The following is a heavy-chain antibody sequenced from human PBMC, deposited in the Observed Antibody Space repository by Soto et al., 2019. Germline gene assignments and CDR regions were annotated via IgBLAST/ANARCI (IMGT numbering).Heavy chain of an antibody. CDR2: ISPNGQGI. J-gene: IGHJ4*02. V-gene: IGHV3-23*01. Sequence: EVKLLESGGGLVQPGGSLRLSCGVSGFTVTSNGVSWVRQAPGKGLEWVSAISPNGQGIWYADSVKGRITISRDISRNTVFLHMDSLRAEDTAVYYCAKDRQYPLDYFPYLGQGTLVTVSS. CDR1: GFTVTSNG. D-gene: IGHD4-4*01. CDR3: AKDRQYPLDYFPY.